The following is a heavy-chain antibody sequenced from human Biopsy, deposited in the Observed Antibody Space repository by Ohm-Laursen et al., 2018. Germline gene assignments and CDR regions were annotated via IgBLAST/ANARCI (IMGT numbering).Heavy chain of an antibody. CDR2: VYYTGST. V-gene: IGHV4-59*01. D-gene: IGHD3-22*01. Sequence: SDTLSLTCTVSGDPISSYYWSWIRQPPGKGLQWIGYVYYTGSTDYNPSLQIPVTISVDTSTNHFSLRLRSVTPADTAIYYCARDRGYYSDRTVPGYFDLWGRGTLVTVSS. J-gene: IGHJ2*01. CDR1: GDPISSYY. CDR3: ARDRGYYSDRTVPGYFDL.